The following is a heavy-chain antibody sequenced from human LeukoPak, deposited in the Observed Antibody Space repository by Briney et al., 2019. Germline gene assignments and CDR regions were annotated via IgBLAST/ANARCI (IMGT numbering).Heavy chain of an antibody. CDR3: SRDRHYYGSGSKNWFDP. J-gene: IGHJ5*02. Sequence: GGSLRLSCAASGFTFSSYAMHWVRQAPGKGLEWVAVISYDGSNKYYADSVKGRFTISRDNSKNTLYLQMNSLRAEDTAVYYCSRDRHYYGSGSKNWFDPWGRGTLVPFPS. V-gene: IGHV3-30*04. CDR1: GFTFSSYA. D-gene: IGHD3-10*01. CDR2: ISYDGSNK.